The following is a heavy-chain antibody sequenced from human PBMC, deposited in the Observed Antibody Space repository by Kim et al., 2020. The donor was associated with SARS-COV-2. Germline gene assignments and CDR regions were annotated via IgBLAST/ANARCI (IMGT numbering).Heavy chain of an antibody. J-gene: IGHJ5*02. Sequence: GGSLRLSCAASGFTFDDYTMHWVRQAPGKGLEWVSLISWDGGSTYYADSVKGRFTISRDNSKNSLYLQMNSLRTEDTALYYCAKGTSHDSSSWYGGPFDPWGQGALVTVSS. CDR2: ISWDGGST. CDR1: GFTFDDYT. V-gene: IGHV3-43*01. D-gene: IGHD6-13*01. CDR3: AKGTSHDSSSWYGGPFDP.